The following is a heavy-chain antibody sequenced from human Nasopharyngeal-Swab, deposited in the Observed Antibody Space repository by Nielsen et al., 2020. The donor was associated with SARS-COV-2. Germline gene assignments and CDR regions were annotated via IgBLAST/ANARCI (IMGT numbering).Heavy chain of an antibody. D-gene: IGHD3-22*01. Sequence: SETLSLTCTVSGGSISSYYWSWIRQPPGKGLKWIGHIYYSGSTNYNPSLKSRVTISVDTSKNQFSLKLSSVTAADTAVYYCARKDDSSGYYLRVGAFDIWGQGTMVTVSS. CDR2: IYYSGST. J-gene: IGHJ3*02. V-gene: IGHV4-59*01. CDR3: ARKDDSSGYYLRVGAFDI. CDR1: GGSISSYY.